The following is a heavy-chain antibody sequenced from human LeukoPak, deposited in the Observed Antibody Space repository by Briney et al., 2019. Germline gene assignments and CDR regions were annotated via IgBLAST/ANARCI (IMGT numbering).Heavy chain of an antibody. CDR1: GGSISSYY. V-gene: IGHV4-59*01. CDR3: ARADRDYGTFDI. J-gene: IGHJ3*02. D-gene: IGHD4-17*01. Sequence: SETLSLTCTVSGGSISSYYWSWIRQPPGKGLEWIGYIYYSGSTNYNPSLQSRVTISVDTSKNQFSLKLSSVTAADTAVYYCARADRDYGTFDIWGQGTMVTVSS. CDR2: IYYSGST.